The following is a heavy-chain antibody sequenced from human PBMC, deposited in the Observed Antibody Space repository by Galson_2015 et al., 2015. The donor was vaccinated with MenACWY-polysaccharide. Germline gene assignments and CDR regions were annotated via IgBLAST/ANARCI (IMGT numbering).Heavy chain of an antibody. J-gene: IGHJ4*02. CDR2: IKSDGSST. D-gene: IGHD5-12*01. CDR3: ARGYSAYD. Sequence: SLRLSCAASGFTFSTYWMHRVRQAPGKGLVWVSRIKSDGSSTNYADSVKGRFTISRDNAKNTLYLQTNSLRAEDTALYYCARGYSAYDWGQGTLVTVSA. V-gene: IGHV3-74*01. CDR1: GFTFSTYW.